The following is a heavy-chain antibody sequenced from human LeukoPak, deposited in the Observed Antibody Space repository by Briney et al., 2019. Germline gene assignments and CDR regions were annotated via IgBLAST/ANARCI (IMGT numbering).Heavy chain of an antibody. V-gene: IGHV3-64*04. CDR1: GFTFSSYA. J-gene: IGHJ4*02. D-gene: IGHD3-22*01. CDR2: ISSNGGST. Sequence: GGSLRLSCSASGFTFSSYAMHWVRQAPGKGLEYVSAISSNGGSTYYADSVKGRFTISRDNSKNTLYLQMNSLRAEDTAVYYCARPRGYDYNYFDYWGQGTLVTVSS. CDR3: ARPRGYDYNYFDY.